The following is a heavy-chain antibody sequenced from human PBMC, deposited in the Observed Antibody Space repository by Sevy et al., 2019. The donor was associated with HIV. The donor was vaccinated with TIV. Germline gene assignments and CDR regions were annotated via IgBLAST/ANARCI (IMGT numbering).Heavy chain of an antibody. Sequence: SETLSLTCSVSGGSITSLYWNWIRQPPGKGLEWIANIYYNGHINYNPSLKSRVTLSLDTSKNQFSLRLGSVTAADTAMYYCAGENAWGRGYSWGQGTLVTVSS. J-gene: IGHJ4*02. D-gene: IGHD1-26*01. CDR3: AGENAWGRGYS. CDR1: GGSITSLY. V-gene: IGHV4-59*08. CDR2: IYYNGHI.